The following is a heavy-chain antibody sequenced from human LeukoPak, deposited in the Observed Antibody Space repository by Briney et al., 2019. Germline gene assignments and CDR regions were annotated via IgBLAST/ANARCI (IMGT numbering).Heavy chain of an antibody. J-gene: IGHJ3*02. V-gene: IGHV3-64*01. CDR2: ISSNGGST. CDR3: ARDRPHPGFGELLWDAFDI. Sequence: GGSLRLSCAASGFTFSSYAMHWVHQAPGKGLEYVSAISSNGGSTYYANSVKGRFTISRDNSKNTLYLQMGSLRAEDMAVYYCARDRPHPGFGELLWDAFDIWGQGTMVTVSS. CDR1: GFTFSSYA. D-gene: IGHD3-10*01.